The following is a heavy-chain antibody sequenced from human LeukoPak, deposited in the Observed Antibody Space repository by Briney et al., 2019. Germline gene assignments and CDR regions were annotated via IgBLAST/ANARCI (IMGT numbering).Heavy chain of an antibody. CDR2: IDDSGST. J-gene: IGHJ4*02. CDR1: GGSISSYY. Sequence: SETLSLTCIVSGGSISSYYWSWIRQPPGKGLEWIGFIDDSGSTNYNSSLKSRLTMSVDTSKNQFSLKLSSVTAADTAVYYCAKGGKGFPLGLRFDSWGQGTLVSVSS. CDR3: AKGGKGFPLGLRFDS. V-gene: IGHV4-59*01. D-gene: IGHD2-21*01.